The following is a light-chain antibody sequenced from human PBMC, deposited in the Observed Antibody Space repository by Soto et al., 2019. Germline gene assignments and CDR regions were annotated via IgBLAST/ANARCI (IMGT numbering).Light chain of an antibody. CDR3: QQYETFSGT. J-gene: IGKJ1*01. CDR1: QSISSW. V-gene: IGKV1-5*01. CDR2: DAS. Sequence: DIQMTQSPSTLSASVGDRVTITCRASQSISSWLAWYQQKPGKAPKLLIYDASSLESGVPSRFSGSGSGTDFALTITSLQAEDFATYYCQQYETFSGTFGPGTKVDI.